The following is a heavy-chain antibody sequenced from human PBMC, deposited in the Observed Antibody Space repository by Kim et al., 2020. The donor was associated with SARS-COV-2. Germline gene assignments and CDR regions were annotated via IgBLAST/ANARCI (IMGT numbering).Heavy chain of an antibody. D-gene: IGHD3-22*01. Sequence: GGSLRLSCAASGFTFSSYAMHWVPQAPGKGLEWVAVISYDGSNKYYADSVKGRLTISRDNSKNTLYLQMNSLRAEDTTVYYCARDSSGYYWFDYWGQGTLVTVSS. J-gene: IGHJ4*02. CDR1: GFTFSSYA. CDR2: ISYDGSNK. V-gene: IGHV3-30-3*01. CDR3: ARDSSGYYWFDY.